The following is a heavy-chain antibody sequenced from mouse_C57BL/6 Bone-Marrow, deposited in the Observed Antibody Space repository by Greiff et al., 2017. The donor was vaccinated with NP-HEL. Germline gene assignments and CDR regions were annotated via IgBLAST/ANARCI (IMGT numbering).Heavy chain of an antibody. V-gene: IGHV1-26*01. D-gene: IGHD1-1*01. J-gene: IGHJ2*01. Sequence: EVQLQQSGPELVKPGASVKISCKASGYTFTDYYMNWVKQSHGKSLEWIGDINPNNGGTSYNQKFKGKATLTVDKSSSTAYMELRSLTSEDSAVYYCARLFITTVVADLDYWGQGTTLTVSS. CDR2: INPNNGGT. CDR3: ARLFITTVVADLDY. CDR1: GYTFTDYY.